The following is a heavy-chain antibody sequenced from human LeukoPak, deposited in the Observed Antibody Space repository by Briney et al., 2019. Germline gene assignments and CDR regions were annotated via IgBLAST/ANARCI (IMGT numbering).Heavy chain of an antibody. CDR1: GFTFSSNY. V-gene: IGHV3-53*05. CDR3: AKDPLYDSNPGYYFDY. D-gene: IGHD3-22*01. Sequence: GGSLRLSCAASGFTFSSNYMSWVRQAPGKGLEWVSVIYSGGSTYYADSVKGRFTISRDNSKNTLYLQMNSLRAEDTAVYYCAKDPLYDSNPGYYFDYWGQGTLVTVSS. J-gene: IGHJ4*02. CDR2: IYSGGST.